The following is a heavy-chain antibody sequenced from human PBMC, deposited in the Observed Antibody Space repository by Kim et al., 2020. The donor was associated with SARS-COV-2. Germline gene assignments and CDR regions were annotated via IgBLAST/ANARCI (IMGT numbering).Heavy chain of an antibody. D-gene: IGHD4-17*01. V-gene: IGHV3-15*01. CDR1: GFTFSNAW. CDR2: IKSKTDGGTT. Sequence: GGSLRLSCAASGFTFSNAWMSWVRQAPGKGLEWVGRIKSKTDGGTTDYAAPVKGRFTISRDDSKNTLYLQMNSLKTEDTAVYYCTTERDMTTVTTQVLGYWGQGTLVTVSS. J-gene: IGHJ4*02. CDR3: TTERDMTTVTTQVLGY.